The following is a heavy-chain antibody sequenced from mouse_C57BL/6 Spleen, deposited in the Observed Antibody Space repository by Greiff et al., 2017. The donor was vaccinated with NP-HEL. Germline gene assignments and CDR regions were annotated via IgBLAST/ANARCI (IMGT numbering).Heavy chain of an antibody. V-gene: IGHV5-16*01. CDR1: GFTFSDYY. CDR2: INYDGSST. CDR3: ARVQLVWYFDV. J-gene: IGHJ1*03. D-gene: IGHD4-1*02. Sequence: EVQRVESEGGLVQPGSSMKPSCTASGFTFSDYYMAWVRQVPEKGLEWVANINYDGSSTYYLDSLKSRFIISRDNAKNILYLQMSSLKSEDTATYYCARVQLVWYFDVWGTGTTVTVSS.